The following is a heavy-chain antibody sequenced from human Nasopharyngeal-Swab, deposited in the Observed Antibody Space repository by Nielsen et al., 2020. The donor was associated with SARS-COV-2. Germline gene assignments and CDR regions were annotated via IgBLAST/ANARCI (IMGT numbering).Heavy chain of an antibody. CDR3: ARDKGMRDYVWGSYRSSCYYYYGMDV. V-gene: IGHV3-7*01. CDR2: IKQDGSEK. CDR1: GFTFSRYW. J-gene: IGHJ6*02. D-gene: IGHD3-16*02. Sequence: GGSLRLSCAGSGFTFSRYWMSWVRQASGKGLEWVANIKQDGSEKYYEDSVKGRFTISRDNAKNSLYLQMNSLRAEDTAVYYCARDKGMRDYVWGSYRSSCYYYYGMDVWGQGTTVTVSS.